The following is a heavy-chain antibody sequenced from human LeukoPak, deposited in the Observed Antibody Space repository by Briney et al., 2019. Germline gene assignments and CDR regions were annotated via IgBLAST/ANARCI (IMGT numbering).Heavy chain of an antibody. CDR3: ARHHKFSVVVTDIFDY. D-gene: IGHD2-21*02. Sequence: SETLSLTCTVSGGSISSSHYYWGWIRQPPGKGLEGIGSVYYTGSAYYNPSLKSRVTISVDTSKNQFSLKLSSVTAADTAVYYCARHHKFSVVVTDIFDYWGQGTLVTVSS. CDR2: VYYTGSA. CDR1: GGSISSSHYY. J-gene: IGHJ4*02. V-gene: IGHV4-39*01.